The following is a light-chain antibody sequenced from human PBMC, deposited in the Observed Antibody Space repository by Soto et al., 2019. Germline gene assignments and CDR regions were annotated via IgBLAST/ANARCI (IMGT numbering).Light chain of an antibody. Sequence: EIVLTLSPGTLSLSPGERATLSCRASQSVYSNYLAWYQQKPGQAPRLLIYGASIRATGIPDRFSGSGSGTDFTLTISRLEPEDFAVYYCQQYGSSPPNTFGQGTRLEIK. CDR2: GAS. V-gene: IGKV3-20*01. CDR1: QSVYSNY. CDR3: QQYGSSPPNT. J-gene: IGKJ5*01.